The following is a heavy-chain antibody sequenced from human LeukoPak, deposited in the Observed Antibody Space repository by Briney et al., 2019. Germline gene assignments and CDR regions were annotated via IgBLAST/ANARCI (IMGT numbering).Heavy chain of an antibody. D-gene: IGHD3-9*01. J-gene: IGHJ4*02. V-gene: IGHV1-2*02. CDR2: INPDSGGT. CDR3: ARDLTGDPAAYFDF. CDR1: LYTFTVYH. Sequence: ASVKVSSKASLYTFTVYHIHWVRQAPRQGLECMGWINPDSGGTNFPQNFQGRVTMTRDTSISTAYMEISWLRSDDTAVYYCARDLTGDPAAYFDFWGQGTLVTVSS.